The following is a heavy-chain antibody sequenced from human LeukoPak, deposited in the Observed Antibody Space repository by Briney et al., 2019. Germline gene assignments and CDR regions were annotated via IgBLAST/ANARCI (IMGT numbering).Heavy chain of an antibody. CDR2: ITPIFGTA. CDR3: ARGIKGRHNTAMVNLWFDP. CDR1: GGTFSSYA. Sequence: SVKVSCKASGGTFSSYAISWVRQAPGQGLEWMGGITPIFGTANYAQKFQGRVTITTDESTSTAYMELSSLRSEDTAVYYCARGIKGRHNTAMVNLWFDPWGQGTLVTVSS. D-gene: IGHD5-18*01. J-gene: IGHJ5*02. V-gene: IGHV1-69*05.